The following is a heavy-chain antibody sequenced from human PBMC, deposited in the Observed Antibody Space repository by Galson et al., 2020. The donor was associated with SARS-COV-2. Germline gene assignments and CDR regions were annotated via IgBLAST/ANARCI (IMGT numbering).Heavy chain of an antibody. CDR3: ARGQGGGYNLFDY. CDR2: ISYDGSNK. CDR1: GFTFSGYA. D-gene: IGHD5-18*01. V-gene: IGHV3-30-3*01. J-gene: IGHJ4*02. Sequence: GGSLRLSCAASGFTFSGYAMHWVRQAPGKGLEWVAVISYDGSNKYYADSVQGRFTISRDNSKNTLYLQMNSLRAEDTAVYYCARGQGGGYNLFDYWGQGTLVTVS.